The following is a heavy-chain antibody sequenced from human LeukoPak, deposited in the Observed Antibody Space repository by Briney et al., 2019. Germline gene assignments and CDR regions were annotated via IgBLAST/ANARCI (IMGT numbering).Heavy chain of an antibody. D-gene: IGHD2-2*01. CDR3: ARGIVPAARDYYYYYMDV. CDR1: GYTFTSYG. J-gene: IGHJ6*03. CDR2: ITTYNGNT. V-gene: IGHV1-18*01. Sequence: ASVKVSCKASGYTFTSYGLSWVRQAPGQGLEWMGRITTYNGNTKYAQNLQGRVTMTADTSTSTAYMELGSLRSDDTAVYYCARGIVPAARDYYYYYMDVWGKGTTVTVSS.